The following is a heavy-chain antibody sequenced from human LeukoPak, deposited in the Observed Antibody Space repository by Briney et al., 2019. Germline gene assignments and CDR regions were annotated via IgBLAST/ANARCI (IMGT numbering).Heavy chain of an antibody. CDR1: GYTLTELS. CDR3: AGFPVRGYTYGSLIHHMEV. D-gene: IGHD5-18*01. CDR2: FDPEDGET. V-gene: IGHV1-24*01. Sequence: ASVKVSCKVSGYTLTELSMYWVRQAPGKGLEWMGGFDPEDGETIYAQKFQGRVTMTEDTSTDTAYMELSSLRSEDTAIYYCAGFPVRGYTYGSLIHHMEVWGQGTTVTVSS. J-gene: IGHJ6*02.